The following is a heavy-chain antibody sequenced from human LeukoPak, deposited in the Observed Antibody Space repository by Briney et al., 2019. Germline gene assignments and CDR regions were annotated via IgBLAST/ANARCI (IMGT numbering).Heavy chain of an antibody. CDR1: GYTFSGYY. J-gene: IGHJ4*02. V-gene: IGHV1-2*06. CDR3: ARFSVTIFGVVIIDY. CDR2: INPNSGGT. Sequence: ASVKVSCKASGYTFSGYYMHWVRQAPGQGLEWMGRINPNSGGTNYAQKFQGRVTMTRDTSISTAYMELSRLRSDDTAAYYCARFSVTIFGVVIIDYWGQGTLVTVSS. D-gene: IGHD3-3*01.